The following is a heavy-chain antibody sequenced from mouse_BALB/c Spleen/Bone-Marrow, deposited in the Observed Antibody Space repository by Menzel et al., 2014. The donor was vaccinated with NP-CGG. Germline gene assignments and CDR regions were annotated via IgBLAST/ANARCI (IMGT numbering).Heavy chain of an antibody. J-gene: IGHJ4*01. CDR2: INPGGGGT. Sequence: QVQLQQSGAELVRPGTSVKVSCKASGYAFTNYLIEWVKQRPGQGLEWIGVINPGGGGTNYNEKFKGKATLTADKSSSTAYMQLSGLTSDDSAVYFCARQLGPPYAMDYWGQGTSVTVSS. CDR1: GYAFTNYL. CDR3: ARQLGPPYAMDY. D-gene: IGHD3-1*01. V-gene: IGHV1-54*01.